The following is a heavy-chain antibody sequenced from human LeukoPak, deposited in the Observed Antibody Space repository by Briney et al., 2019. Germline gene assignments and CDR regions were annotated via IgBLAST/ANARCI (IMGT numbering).Heavy chain of an antibody. CDR1: GSTFSIYW. D-gene: IGHD2-2*01. CDR3: ARDHLVVVPTATGDYYYYYMDV. CDR2: IKEDGNEK. V-gene: IGHV3-7*01. Sequence: GGSLRLSCAASGSTFSIYWMSWVRQAPGKGLEWVANIKEDGNEKYYVDSVKGRFTISRDNAKNSLYLQMNSLRAEDMAVYYCARDHLVVVPTATGDYYYYYMDVWGKGTTVTVSS. J-gene: IGHJ6*03.